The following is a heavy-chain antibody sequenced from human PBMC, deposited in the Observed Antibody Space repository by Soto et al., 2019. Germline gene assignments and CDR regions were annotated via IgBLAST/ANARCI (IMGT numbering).Heavy chain of an antibody. D-gene: IGHD3-10*01. V-gene: IGHV4-39*01. CDR1: GGSIDSSSYY. CDR3: ARQLLWFGELIYYGMDV. CDR2: IDYSGGT. Sequence: SETLSLTCSVSGGSIDSSSYYWGWIRQPPGKGLEWIGSIDYSGGTYYSPSLKSRVTISVDTSKNQFSLKLGSVTAADTATYYCARQLLWFGELIYYGMDVWGQGTTVTVSS. J-gene: IGHJ6*02.